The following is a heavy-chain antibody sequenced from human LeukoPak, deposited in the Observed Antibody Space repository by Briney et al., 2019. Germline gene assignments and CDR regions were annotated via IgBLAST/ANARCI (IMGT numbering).Heavy chain of an antibody. J-gene: IGHJ4*02. V-gene: IGHV1-46*01. CDR3: ARDQEGFDY. Sequence: ASVKVSCKASGYTFTSNYIHWVRQAPGQGLEWMGMIYPRDGSTSYAQKFQGRVTVTRDTSTSTVRMELSGLRSEDTAVCYCARDQEGFDYWGQGTLVTVSS. CDR1: GYTFTSNY. CDR2: IYPRDGST.